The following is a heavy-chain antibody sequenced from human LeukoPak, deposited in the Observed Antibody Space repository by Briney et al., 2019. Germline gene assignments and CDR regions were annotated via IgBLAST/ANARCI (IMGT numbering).Heavy chain of an antibody. Sequence: PSETLSLTCTVSGGSISSYYWSWIRQPPGKGPEWIGYIYYSGSTNYNPSLKSRVTISVDTSKNQFSLKLSSVTAADTAVYYCARVPPRFYDILTGYYPDYAFDIWGQGTMVTVSS. D-gene: IGHD3-9*01. V-gene: IGHV4-59*01. CDR2: IYYSGST. J-gene: IGHJ3*02. CDR1: GGSISSYY. CDR3: ARVPPRFYDILTGYYPDYAFDI.